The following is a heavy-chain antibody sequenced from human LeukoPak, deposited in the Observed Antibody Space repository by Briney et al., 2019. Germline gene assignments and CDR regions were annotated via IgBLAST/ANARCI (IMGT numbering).Heavy chain of an antibody. J-gene: IGHJ5*02. Sequence: SETLSLTCAVYGGSFSGYYWSWIRQPLGKGLEWIGEINHSGSTNYNPSLKSRVTISVDTSKNQFSLKLSSVTAADTAVYYCARGVDYPTKGYCSSTSCYPRRATHWFDPWGQGTLVTVSS. D-gene: IGHD2-2*01. V-gene: IGHV4-34*01. CDR1: GGSFSGYY. CDR2: INHSGST. CDR3: ARGVDYPTKGYCSSTSCYPRRATHWFDP.